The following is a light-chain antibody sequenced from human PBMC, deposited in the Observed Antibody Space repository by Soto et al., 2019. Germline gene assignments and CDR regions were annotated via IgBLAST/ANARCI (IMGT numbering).Light chain of an antibody. Sequence: EIVLTQSPGTLSLSPGERATLSCRVSQTFSSSYLAWYQQKPGQAPRLLMYGASSRATGIPDRFSGSGSGTDFTLTISRLEPEDFAVYYCQQYGGSPRMFGHGTKVDIK. CDR2: GAS. CDR1: QTFSSSY. J-gene: IGKJ1*01. CDR3: QQYGGSPRM. V-gene: IGKV3-20*01.